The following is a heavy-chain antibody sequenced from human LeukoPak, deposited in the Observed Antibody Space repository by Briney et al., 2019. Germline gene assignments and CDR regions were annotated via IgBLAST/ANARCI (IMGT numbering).Heavy chain of an antibody. J-gene: IGHJ4*02. Sequence: GGSLRLSCAASGFTVSSNYMIWVRQAPGKGLEWVSVIYSGGSTYYADSVKGRFTISRDNSKNTLYLQMNSLRAEDTAVYYCAYSSSWRKFDYWGQGTLVTVSS. CDR3: AYSSSWRKFDY. V-gene: IGHV3-66*01. CDR1: GFTVSSNY. CDR2: IYSGGST. D-gene: IGHD6-13*01.